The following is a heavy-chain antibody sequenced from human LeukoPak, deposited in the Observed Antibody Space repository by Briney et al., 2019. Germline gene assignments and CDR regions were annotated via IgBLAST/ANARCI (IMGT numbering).Heavy chain of an antibody. CDR3: AAARERELHAFDI. J-gene: IGHJ3*02. CDR2: MNPNSGNT. D-gene: IGHD1-26*01. Sequence: ASVKVSCKASGYTFTSYDINWVRQATGQGLEWMGWMNPNSGNTGYAQKFQGRVTITRDMSTSTAYMELSSLRSEDTAVYYCAAARERELHAFDIWGQGTMVTVSS. CDR1: GYTFTSYD. V-gene: IGHV1-8*03.